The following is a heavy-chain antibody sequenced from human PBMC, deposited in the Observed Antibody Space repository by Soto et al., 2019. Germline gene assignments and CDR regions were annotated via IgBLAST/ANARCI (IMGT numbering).Heavy chain of an antibody. Sequence: GGSLRLSCTASGFTFGDYAMSWFRQAPGKGLEWVGFIRSRAYGGTTEYAASVKGRFTISRDGSKSIAYLQMNSLKTEDTAVYYCTRDIVVVPAATRYYYYYYGMDVWGQGTTVTVSS. D-gene: IGHD2-2*01. J-gene: IGHJ6*02. CDR1: GFTFGDYA. V-gene: IGHV3-49*01. CDR2: IRSRAYGGTT. CDR3: TRDIVVVPAATRYYYYYYGMDV.